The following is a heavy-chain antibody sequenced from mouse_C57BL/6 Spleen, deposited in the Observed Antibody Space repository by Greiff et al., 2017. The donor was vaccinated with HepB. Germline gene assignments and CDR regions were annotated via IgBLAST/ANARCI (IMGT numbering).Heavy chain of an antibody. D-gene: IGHD1-1*01. CDR3: ARRDYGSSLYYYAMDY. Sequence: EVKLQESGPGLVKPSQSLSLTCSVTGYSITSGYYWNWIRQFPGNKLEWMGYISYDGSNNYNPSLKNRISITRDTSKNQFFLKLNSVTTEDTATYYCARRDYGSSLYYYAMDYWGQGTSVTVSS. CDR1: GYSITSGYY. CDR2: ISYDGSN. V-gene: IGHV3-6*01. J-gene: IGHJ4*01.